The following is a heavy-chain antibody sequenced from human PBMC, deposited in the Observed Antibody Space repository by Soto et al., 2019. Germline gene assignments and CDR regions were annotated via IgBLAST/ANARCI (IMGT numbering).Heavy chain of an antibody. CDR1: GFTFRNYD. CDR3: ARTDSDFYGLDV. CDR2: ISAAGDP. D-gene: IGHD5-18*01. Sequence: EVQLVESGGGLVQPGGSLRLSCEASGFTFRNYDMHWVRQGTGKGLEWVSGISAAGDPDYADSVEGRFTISRENAQNSFFLQMNSLRVGDTAVYYCARTDSDFYGLDVGGQGTTVIVSS. J-gene: IGHJ6*02. V-gene: IGHV3-13*05.